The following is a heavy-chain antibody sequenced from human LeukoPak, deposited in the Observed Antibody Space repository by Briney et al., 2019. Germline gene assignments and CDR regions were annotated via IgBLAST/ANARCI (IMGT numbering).Heavy chain of an antibody. CDR1: GYTLTELS. J-gene: IGHJ4*02. CDR2: FDPEDGET. V-gene: IGHV1-24*01. Sequence: GASVRVSCKVSGYTLTELSMHWVRQAPGKGLEWMGGFDPEDGETIYAQKFQGRVTMTEDTSTDTAYMELSSLRSEDTAVYYCATDSAMVRGVMSYWGQGTLVTVSS. D-gene: IGHD3-10*01. CDR3: ATDSAMVRGVMSY.